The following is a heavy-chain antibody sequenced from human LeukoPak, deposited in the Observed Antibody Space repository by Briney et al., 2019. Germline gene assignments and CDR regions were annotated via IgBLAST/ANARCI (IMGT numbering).Heavy chain of an antibody. CDR2: IKQDGSEK. Sequence: GGSLRLSCAASGFTFSSYWMSWVRQAPGKGLEWVANIKQDGSEKYYVDSVKGRFTISRDNAKNSLYLQMNSLRAEDTAVYYCARDPYYYESSGLAAYWGQGTLVTVSS. J-gene: IGHJ4*02. V-gene: IGHV3-7*01. D-gene: IGHD3-22*01. CDR3: ARDPYYYESSGLAAY. CDR1: GFTFSSYW.